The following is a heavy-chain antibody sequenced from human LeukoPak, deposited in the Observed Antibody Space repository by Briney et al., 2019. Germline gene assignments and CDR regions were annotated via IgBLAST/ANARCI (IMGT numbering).Heavy chain of an antibody. V-gene: IGHV3-21*01. J-gene: IGHJ4*02. D-gene: IGHD2-2*01. CDR3: ARILKYCSSTSCQLDY. CDR1: GFTFSSYS. CDR2: ISSSSYI. Sequence: GGSLRLSCAASGFTFSSYSMNWARQAPGKGLEWVSSISSSSYIYYADSVKGRFTISRDNAKNSLYLQMNSLRAEDTAVYYCARILKYCSSTSCQLDYWGQGTLVTVSS.